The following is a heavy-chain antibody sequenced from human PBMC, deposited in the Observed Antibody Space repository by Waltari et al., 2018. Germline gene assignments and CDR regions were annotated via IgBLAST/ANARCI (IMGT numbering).Heavy chain of an antibody. CDR1: GGSISSSNYY. CDR2: VYYSGST. Sequence: QLQLQESGPGLVKPSETLSLTCTVSGGSISSSNYYWGWIRQPPGKGLEWIGSVYYSGSTYYNPSLKSRVTISVDTSKNQFSLKLSSVTAADTAVYYCARHSSLTVSTGFDYWGQGTLVTVSS. CDR3: ARHSSLTVSTGFDY. D-gene: IGHD4-17*01. V-gene: IGHV4-39*01. J-gene: IGHJ4*02.